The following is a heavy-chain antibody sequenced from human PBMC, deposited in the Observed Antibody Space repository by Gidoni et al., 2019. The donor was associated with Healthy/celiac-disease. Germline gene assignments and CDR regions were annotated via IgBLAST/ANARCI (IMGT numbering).Heavy chain of an antibody. CDR3: ASLGVSDYGGLTPIGGFY. J-gene: IGHJ4*02. CDR1: GYTFTGSY. CDR2: INPNSGGT. V-gene: IGHV1-2*02. Sequence: QVQLVQSGAEVKKPGASVKVSCTASGYTFTGSYLHWVRQAPGQGLEWMGWINPNSGGTNYAQKFQGRVTMTRDTSISTAYMELSRLRSDDTAVYYCASLGVSDYGGLTPIGGFYWGQGTLVTVSS. D-gene: IGHD4-17*01.